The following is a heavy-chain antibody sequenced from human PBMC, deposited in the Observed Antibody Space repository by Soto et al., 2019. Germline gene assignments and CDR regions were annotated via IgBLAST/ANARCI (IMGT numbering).Heavy chain of an antibody. Sequence: HVQLVESGGGVVQPGRSLRLSCEASGFTFSSYAMHWVRQAPGKGLEWVAVISHDGNVNYYSESVKGRFTMSRDNSKDTLYLQMDSLRTEDTAVYFCAKDEYWESHFYYFMDLWGKGTPVTVSS. CDR1: GFTFSSYA. CDR2: ISHDGNVN. D-gene: IGHD2-8*02. J-gene: IGHJ6*03. V-gene: IGHV3-30*18. CDR3: AKDEYWESHFYYFMDL.